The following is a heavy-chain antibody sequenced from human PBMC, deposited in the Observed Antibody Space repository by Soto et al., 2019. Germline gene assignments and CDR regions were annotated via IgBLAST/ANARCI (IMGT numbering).Heavy chain of an antibody. CDR3: ARDRLRYNWNDFPYYYYGMDV. CDR2: ISYDGSNK. D-gene: IGHD1-1*01. V-gene: IGHV3-30-3*01. J-gene: IGHJ6*02. CDR1: GFTFSSYA. Sequence: QVQLVESGGGVVQPGRSLRLSCAASGFTFSSYAMHWVRQAPGKGLEWVAVISYDGSNKYYADSVKGRFTISRDNSKNTLYLKMNSLSAENTAVYYCARDRLRYNWNDFPYYYYGMDVWGQGTTVTVSS.